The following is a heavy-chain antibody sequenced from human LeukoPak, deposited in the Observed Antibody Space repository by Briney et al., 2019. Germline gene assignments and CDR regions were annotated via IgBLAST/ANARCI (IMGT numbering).Heavy chain of an antibody. CDR3: ARGIELVPAGLFDP. D-gene: IGHD2-2*01. V-gene: IGHV3-30*04. J-gene: IGHJ5*02. Sequence: QPGRSLRLSCAASGFTFSSYAMHWVRQAPGKGLEWVAVISYDGSNKYYADSVKGRFTISRDNSKNTLYLQMNSLRAEDTAVYFCARGIELVPAGLFDPWGQGTLVTVSS. CDR2: ISYDGSNK. CDR1: GFTFSSYA.